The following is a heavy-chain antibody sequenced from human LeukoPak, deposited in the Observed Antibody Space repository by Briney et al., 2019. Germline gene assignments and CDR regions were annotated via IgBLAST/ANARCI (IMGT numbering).Heavy chain of an antibody. Sequence: PGGSLRLSCAASGFGFSSNEMNWVRQAPGKGPEWVSHITTSEITYYADSVKGRFTVSRDNAKNSLYLQMTSLRVEDTAVYYCGRYLNYWGQGTLVTVSS. J-gene: IGHJ4*02. CDR2: ITTSEIT. CDR3: GRYLNY. D-gene: IGHD3-10*01. CDR1: GFGFSSNE. V-gene: IGHV3-48*03.